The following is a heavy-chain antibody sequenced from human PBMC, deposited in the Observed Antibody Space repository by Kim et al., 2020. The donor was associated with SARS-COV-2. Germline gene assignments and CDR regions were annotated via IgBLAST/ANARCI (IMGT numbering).Heavy chain of an antibody. J-gene: IGHJ5*02. D-gene: IGHD2-15*01. V-gene: IGHV1-18*04. CDR1: GYTFTSYG. CDR2: IIAYNGNT. CDR3: ARAKGYCSGGSCGWFDP. Sequence: ASVKVSCKASGYTFTSYGISWVRQAPGQGLEWMGWIIAYNGNTNYAQKLQGRVTMTTDTSTSTAYMELRSLRSDDTAVYYCARAKGYCSGGSCGWFDPWGQGTLVTVSS.